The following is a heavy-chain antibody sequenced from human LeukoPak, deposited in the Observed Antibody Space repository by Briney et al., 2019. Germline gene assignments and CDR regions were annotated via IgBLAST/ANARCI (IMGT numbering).Heavy chain of an antibody. V-gene: IGHV3-23*01. D-gene: IGHD3-22*01. J-gene: IGHJ4*02. Sequence: PGGSLRLSCAASGFTFSTFDMSWVRQAPGKGLQWVSTISGAGGTTLFADSVKGRFSISRDNSNNKVFRQMNSLRVEDTAVYYCAKASDFDSSGFPVDVFDFWGQGLLVSVAS. CDR3: AKASDFDSSGFPVDVFDF. CDR1: GFTFSTFD. CDR2: ISGAGGTT.